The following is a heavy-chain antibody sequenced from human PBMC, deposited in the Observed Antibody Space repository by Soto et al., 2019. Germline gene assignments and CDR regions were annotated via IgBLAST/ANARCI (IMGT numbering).Heavy chain of an antibody. J-gene: IGHJ4*02. CDR2: ISGSGDST. CDR3: ARRGSGSYYDY. V-gene: IGHV3-23*01. Sequence: EVQLLESGGGLVQPGGSLRLSCAASGFTFSSYAMRWVRQAPGKGLEWVSAISGSGDSTYYAASVKGRFTISRDNSKNTLYLQMNSLRAEDTAVYYCARRGSGSYYDYWCQGTLVTVSS. D-gene: IGHD1-26*01. CDR1: GFTFSSYA.